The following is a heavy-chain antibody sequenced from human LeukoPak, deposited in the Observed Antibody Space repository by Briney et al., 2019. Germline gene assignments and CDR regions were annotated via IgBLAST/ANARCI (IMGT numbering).Heavy chain of an antibody. V-gene: IGHV3-48*04. J-gene: IGHJ4*02. CDR2: ITSSGSTM. Sequence: GGSLRLSCAASGFTFSSYAMSWVRQAPGKGLEWVSYITSSGSTMYYADSVKGRFTISRDNAKNSLYLQMNSLRAEDTAVYYCARELHSSGWYEDYWGQGTLVTVSS. CDR3: ARELHSSGWYEDY. D-gene: IGHD6-19*01. CDR1: GFTFSSYA.